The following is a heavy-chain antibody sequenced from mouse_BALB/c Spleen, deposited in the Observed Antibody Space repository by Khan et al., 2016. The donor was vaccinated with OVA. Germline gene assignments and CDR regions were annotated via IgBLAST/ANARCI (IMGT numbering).Heavy chain of an antibody. J-gene: IGHJ3*01. D-gene: IGHD4-1*01. CDR3: AMGRAY. CDR1: GYSLTSNYA. V-gene: IGHV3-2*02. Sequence: QLEESGPGLVKPSQSLSLTCTVTGYSLTSNYAWNWIRQFPGNKLEWLGYINYSGSTSYTPSLKSRISITRDTSKNQFFLQLNSVTTEDTATYFCAMGRAYWGQGTLVTVSA. CDR2: INYSGST.